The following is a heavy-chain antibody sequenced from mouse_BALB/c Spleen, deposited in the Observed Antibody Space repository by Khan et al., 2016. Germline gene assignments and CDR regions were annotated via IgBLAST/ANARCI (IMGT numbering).Heavy chain of an antibody. V-gene: IGHV3-6*02. Sequence: EVQLQESGPGLVKPSQSLSLTCSVTGYSITSGYYWNWIRQFPGNKLEWMGYISYDGSNNYNPSLNNRISITRDTSKKQFFLKLNSVTSATTSTSSSVALPRVSPINYWAQCTSVTFSS. J-gene: IGHJ2*02. D-gene: IGHD1-2*01. CDR1: GYSITSGYY. CDR2: ISYDGSN. CDR3: VALPRVSPINY.